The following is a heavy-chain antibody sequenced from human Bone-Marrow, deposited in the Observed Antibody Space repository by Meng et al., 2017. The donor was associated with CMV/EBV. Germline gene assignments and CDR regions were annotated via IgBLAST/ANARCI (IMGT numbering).Heavy chain of an antibody. CDR3: ARGEVWDNNIWYYY. J-gene: IGHJ4*02. V-gene: IGHV1-18*01. CDR1: GGTFSSYA. D-gene: IGHD6-13*01. CDR2: ISAYNGNT. Sequence: ASVKVSCKASGGTFSSYAISWVRQAPGQGLEWMGWISAYNGNTKYAQKFQGRVTMTTDTSTSTAYMELKSLRSDDTAVYYCARGEVWDNNIWYYYWGQGTLVTVSS.